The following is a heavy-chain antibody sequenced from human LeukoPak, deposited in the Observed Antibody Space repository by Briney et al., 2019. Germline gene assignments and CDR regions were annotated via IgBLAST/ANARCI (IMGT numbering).Heavy chain of an antibody. V-gene: IGHV3-23*01. D-gene: IGHD6-13*01. Sequence: GGSLRLSCAASGFTFSNFAMMWVRQAPGTGLQWVSTITGYGAIFYADSVRGRFTNFRDTSMNTLFLQMNSLGAEDTAVYYCAKGAAAGKVDWFDPWGQGTLVTVSS. CDR1: GFTFSNFA. CDR2: ITGYGAI. J-gene: IGHJ5*02. CDR3: AKGAAAGKVDWFDP.